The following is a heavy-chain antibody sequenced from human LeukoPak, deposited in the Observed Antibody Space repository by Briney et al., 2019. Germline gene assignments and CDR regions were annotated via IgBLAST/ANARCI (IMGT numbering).Heavy chain of an antibody. V-gene: IGHV4-30-4*01. CDR2: IYYSGST. Sequence: SQTLTLTCTVSGGSISSGDYYWSWIRQPPGKGLEWIGYIYYSGSTYYNPSLKSRVTISVDTSKNQFSLKLSSVTAADTAVYYCARGGWLRFEDYWGQGTLVTVSS. CDR1: GGSISSGDYY. CDR3: ARGGWLRFEDY. J-gene: IGHJ4*02. D-gene: IGHD5-12*01.